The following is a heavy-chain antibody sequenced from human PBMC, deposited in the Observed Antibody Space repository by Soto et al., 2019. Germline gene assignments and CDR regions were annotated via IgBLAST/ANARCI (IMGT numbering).Heavy chain of an antibody. D-gene: IGHD2-21*02. J-gene: IGHJ2*01. Sequence: EVQLVETGGGLIQPGGSLRLSCAASGFTVSSNYMSWVRQAPGKGLEWVSVFYSGGSTYYADSVKGRFTNSRDYSKNSLYLQMNSLRAEDTAVYYCAKEGGYGGDSGHWYFDLWGRGTLVTVSS. CDR1: GFTVSSNY. V-gene: IGHV3-53*02. CDR2: FYSGGST. CDR3: AKEGGYGGDSGHWYFDL.